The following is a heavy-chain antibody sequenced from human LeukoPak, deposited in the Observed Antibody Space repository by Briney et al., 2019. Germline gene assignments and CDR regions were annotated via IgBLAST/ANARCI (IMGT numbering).Heavy chain of an antibody. J-gene: IGHJ4*02. CDR3: ARDPSYISSSPYFDY. V-gene: IGHV3-9*01. Sequence: GGSLRLSCAASGFTFDDYAMHWVRQVPGKGLEWVSGISWNSGNIEYADSVKGRFTISRDNAKKSLFLQMNSLRAEDTALYYCARDPSYISSSPYFDYWGQGVLVTVAS. CDR1: GFTFDDYA. D-gene: IGHD6-6*01. CDR2: ISWNSGNI.